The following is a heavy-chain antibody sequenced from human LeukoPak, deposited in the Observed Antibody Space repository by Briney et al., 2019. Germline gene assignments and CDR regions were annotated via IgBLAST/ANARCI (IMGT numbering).Heavy chain of an antibody. Sequence: PGGSLRLSCAASGFTFSSYWMRWVRQAPGKGLEWVANIKQDGSEKYYVDSVKGRFTISRDNAKNSLYLQMNSLRAEDTAVYYCARGPPIGSGSYGYWGQGTLVTVSS. CDR1: GFTFSSYW. CDR2: IKQDGSEK. CDR3: ARGPPIGSGSYGY. J-gene: IGHJ4*02. V-gene: IGHV3-7*01. D-gene: IGHD1-26*01.